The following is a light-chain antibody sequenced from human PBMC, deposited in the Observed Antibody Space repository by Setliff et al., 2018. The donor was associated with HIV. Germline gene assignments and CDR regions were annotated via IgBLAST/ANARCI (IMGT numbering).Light chain of an antibody. CDR1: SRDVGGGQNY. Sequence: QSALAQPASVSGSPGQSITISCTGTSRDVGGGQNYVSWYQQYPGQAPKLMIYEVTKRPAGVSDRFSCSKSGNTASLIISGLQTEDEAEYYCSSFTSSSTYVFGIGTRSPS. CDR3: SSFTSSSTYV. V-gene: IGLV2-14*01. CDR2: EVT. J-gene: IGLJ1*01.